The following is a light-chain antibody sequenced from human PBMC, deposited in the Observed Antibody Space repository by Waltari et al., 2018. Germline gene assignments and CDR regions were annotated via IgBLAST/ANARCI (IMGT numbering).Light chain of an antibody. CDR1: SGRIASNY. CDR3: QSYDSSDRWV. CDR2: EDD. V-gene: IGLV6-57*01. J-gene: IGLJ3*02. Sequence: NFMLTQPHSLSESPGKTVTISCTRSSGRIASNYVLWYQQRPGSSPTPVIFEDDQRPSGVPDRFSGSIDSSSNAASLTISGLKTEDEADYYCQSYDSSDRWVFGGGTRLTVL.